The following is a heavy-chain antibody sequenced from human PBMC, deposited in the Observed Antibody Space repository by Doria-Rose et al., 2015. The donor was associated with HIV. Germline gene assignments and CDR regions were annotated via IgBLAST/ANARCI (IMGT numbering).Heavy chain of an antibody. D-gene: IGHD6-13*01. CDR3: ARIKSSRWYHKYYFDF. CDR2: IFSDDER. Sequence: SGPVLVKPTETLTLTCTVSGVSLSSPGMGVSWIRQPPGKALEWLANIFSDDERSYKTSLKSRLTSSRDTSKSQVVLTMTDMDPVDTATYYCARIKSSRWYHKYYFDFWGQGTLVIVSA. CDR1: GVSLSSPGMG. V-gene: IGHV2-26*01. J-gene: IGHJ4*02.